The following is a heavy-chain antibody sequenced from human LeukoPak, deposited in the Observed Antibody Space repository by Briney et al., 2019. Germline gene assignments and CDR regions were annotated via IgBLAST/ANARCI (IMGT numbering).Heavy chain of an antibody. CDR3: AKASVGATWGNAFDI. CDR2: LTYDGSNK. Sequence: PGGSLRLSCAASGFTFNKYGMHWVRQAPGKGLEWVVVLTYDGSNKYYAASVKRRFTISRDNSKNTLYLQMNSLSAEETAVYYCAKASVGATWGNAFDIWGQGTMVTVSS. CDR1: GFTFNKYG. V-gene: IGHV3-30*18. J-gene: IGHJ3*02. D-gene: IGHD1-26*01.